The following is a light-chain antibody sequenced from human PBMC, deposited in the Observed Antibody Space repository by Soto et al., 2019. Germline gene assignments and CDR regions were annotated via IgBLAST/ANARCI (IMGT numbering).Light chain of an antibody. J-gene: IGLJ1*01. CDR3: SSHTSVDTRV. Sequence: QSALTQPASVSGSPGQSIAISCTGTSSDVGGYDYVSWYQQHPDKAPKLIIYEVTQRPSGVSNRFSGSKSGNTASLTISGLQPDDEAHYYCSSHTSVDTRVFGSGTKLTVL. V-gene: IGLV2-14*01. CDR2: EVT. CDR1: SSDVGGYDY.